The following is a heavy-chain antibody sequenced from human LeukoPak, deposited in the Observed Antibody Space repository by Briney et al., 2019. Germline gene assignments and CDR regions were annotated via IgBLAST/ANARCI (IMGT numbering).Heavy chain of an antibody. J-gene: IGHJ4*02. Sequence: ASVKVSCKASGYTFTGYYVHWVRQAPGQGLEWMGWINANSGGINYGQKFQGRVTMTRDSSISTAYMELSRLISDDTAVYFCARDQATVATPWWDHWGQGTLVTVSS. CDR2: INANSGGI. CDR3: ARDQATVATPWWDH. V-gene: IGHV1-2*02. CDR1: GYTFTGYY. D-gene: IGHD4-23*01.